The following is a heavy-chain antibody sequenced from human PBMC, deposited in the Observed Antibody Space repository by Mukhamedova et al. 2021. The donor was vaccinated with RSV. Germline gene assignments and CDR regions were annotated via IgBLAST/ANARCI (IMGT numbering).Heavy chain of an antibody. CDR3: ARDGVPYYYDISAYDRYFDY. Sequence: SEGSSISYAGFVKVRFTIARDNGKNTLYLQMNSLRDEDTAVYYCARDGVPYYYDISAYDRYFDYWGQGILVTVSS. V-gene: IGHV3-74*01. J-gene: IGHJ4*02. CDR2: SEGSSI. D-gene: IGHD3-22*01.